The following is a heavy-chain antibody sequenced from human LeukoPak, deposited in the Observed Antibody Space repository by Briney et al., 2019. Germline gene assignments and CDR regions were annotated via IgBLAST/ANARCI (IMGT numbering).Heavy chain of an antibody. Sequence: PGGSLRLSCAASGFTFSNYAMNWVRQAPGKGLEWVSVIHSGGPTYYADSVKGRFTISRDNSKNTLSLQMNSLRAEDTAVYYCARVAAAGPFDYWGQGTLVTVSS. CDR3: ARVAAAGPFDY. CDR2: IHSGGPT. D-gene: IGHD6-13*01. CDR1: GFTFSNYA. V-gene: IGHV3-66*01. J-gene: IGHJ4*02.